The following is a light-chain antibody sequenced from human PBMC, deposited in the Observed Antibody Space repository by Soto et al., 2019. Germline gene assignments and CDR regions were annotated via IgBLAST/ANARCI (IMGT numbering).Light chain of an antibody. Sequence: QSALTQPRSVSGSPGQSVTISWTGTSSDVGGYNYVSWYQQHPGKAPKLMIYDVTERPSGVPDRFSGSKSGNTASLTISGLQAEDEADYYCCSYAGTYTVLFGGGTKLTAL. V-gene: IGLV2-11*01. J-gene: IGLJ2*01. CDR2: DVT. CDR3: CSYAGTYTVL. CDR1: SSDVGGYNY.